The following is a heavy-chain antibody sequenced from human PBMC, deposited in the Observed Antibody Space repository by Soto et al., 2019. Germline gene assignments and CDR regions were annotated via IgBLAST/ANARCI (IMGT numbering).Heavy chain of an antibody. CDR3: ARPGYSSWSVYSSGWKGKGWFDS. D-gene: IGHD6-19*01. CDR1: GGSFSGYY. V-gene: IGHV4-34*01. CDR2: INHSGST. Sequence: LSLTCAVYGGSFSGYYWSWIRQPPGKGLEWIGEINHSGSTNYNPSLKSRVTISVDTSKNQFSLKLSSVTAADTAVYYCARPGYSSWSVYSSGWKGKGWFDSWGQGTLVTVSS. J-gene: IGHJ5*01.